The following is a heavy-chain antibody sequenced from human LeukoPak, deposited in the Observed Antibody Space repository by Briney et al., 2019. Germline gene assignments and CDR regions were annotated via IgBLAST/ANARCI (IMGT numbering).Heavy chain of an antibody. J-gene: IGHJ4*02. CDR1: GGSISSYH. D-gene: IGHD3-10*01. V-gene: IGHV4-4*07. CDR2: IYSSGNT. Sequence: SETLSLTCTVSGGSISSYHWSWIRQPAGKGLEWIGRIYSSGNTNYSPSLKSRVTMSVDTSKNQFSLKLSSVTAADTALYYCARATSGTYYYFDSWGRGTLVSVSS. CDR3: ARATSGTYYYFDS.